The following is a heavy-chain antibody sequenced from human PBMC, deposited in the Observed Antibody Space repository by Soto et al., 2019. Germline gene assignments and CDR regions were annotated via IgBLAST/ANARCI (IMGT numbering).Heavy chain of an antibody. J-gene: IGHJ6*02. CDR1: GFTFSTYS. CDR3: AREETAWPLAYGLDV. V-gene: IGHV3-21*01. Sequence: PGGSLRLACAGSGFTFSTYSMHWVRQAPGKGLEWVSSISTSGDTYYADSVKGRFTLSRDNAKNSLSLQMNSLRAEDTAVYYCAREETAWPLAYGLDVWGQGTTVTVSS. CDR2: ISTSGDT. D-gene: IGHD2-21*02.